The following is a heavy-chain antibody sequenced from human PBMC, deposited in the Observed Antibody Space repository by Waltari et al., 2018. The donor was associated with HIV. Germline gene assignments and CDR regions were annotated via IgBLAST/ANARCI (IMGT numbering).Heavy chain of an antibody. Sequence: QVQLQQWGAGLLKPSETLSLTCAVYGGSFSGHYWSWIRQTPAKGLEWIGEINHSGTTNYTPSLKSRLTMSVDTSKNQFSLSLTSMTAADTGVYFCARGFYSLAVAGTTFDYWGQGMLVTVSS. V-gene: IGHV4-34*02. CDR3: ARGFYSLAVAGTTFDY. CDR2: INHSGTT. CDR1: GGSFSGHY. D-gene: IGHD6-19*01. J-gene: IGHJ4*02.